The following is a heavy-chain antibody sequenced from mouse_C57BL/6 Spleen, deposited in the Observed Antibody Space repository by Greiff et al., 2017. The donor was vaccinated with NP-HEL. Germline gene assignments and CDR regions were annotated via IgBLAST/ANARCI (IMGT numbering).Heavy chain of an antibody. Sequence: EVQLQQSGPGMVKPSQSLSLTCTVTGYSITSGYDWHWIRHFPGNKLEWMGYISYSGSTNYNPSLKSRISITQDTSKNHFFLKLNSVTTEDTATYYCARGGGDFDVWGTGTTVTVSS. J-gene: IGHJ1*03. CDR3: ARGGGDFDV. V-gene: IGHV3-1*01. CDR2: ISYSGST. CDR1: GYSITSGYD.